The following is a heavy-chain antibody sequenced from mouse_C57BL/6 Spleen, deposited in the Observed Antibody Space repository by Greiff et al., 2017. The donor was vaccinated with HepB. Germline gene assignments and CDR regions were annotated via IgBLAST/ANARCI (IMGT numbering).Heavy chain of an antibody. D-gene: IGHD1-1*01. J-gene: IGHJ1*03. Sequence: QVQLQQPGAELVKPGASVKLSCKASGYTFTSYWMHWVKQRPGQGLEWIGMIHPNSGSTNYNEKFKSKATLTVDKSSSTAYMQLSSLTSEDSAVYYCARSPLRYWYFDVWGTGTTVTVSS. CDR3: ARSPLRYWYFDV. CDR1: GYTFTSYW. CDR2: IHPNSGST. V-gene: IGHV1-64*01.